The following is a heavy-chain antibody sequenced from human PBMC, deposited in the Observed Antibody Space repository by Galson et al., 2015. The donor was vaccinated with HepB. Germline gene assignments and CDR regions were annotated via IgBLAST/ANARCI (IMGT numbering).Heavy chain of an antibody. CDR2: IKQDGSEK. CDR3: ARVWGHQEYSGTYRWFDL. D-gene: IGHD1-26*01. Sequence: SLRLSCAASGFTFSSYWMNWVRQAPGKGLEWVANIKQDGSEKDYVDSVKGRLTISRDNAKNSLYLQMNSLRAEDTAVYYCARVWGHQEYSGTYRWFDLWGQGTLVTVSS. CDR1: GFTFSSYW. V-gene: IGHV3-7*03. J-gene: IGHJ5*02.